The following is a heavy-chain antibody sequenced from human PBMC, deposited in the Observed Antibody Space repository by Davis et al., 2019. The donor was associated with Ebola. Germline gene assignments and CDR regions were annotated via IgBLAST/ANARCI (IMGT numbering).Heavy chain of an antibody. D-gene: IGHD2-2*01. V-gene: IGHV1-3*01. CDR2: INAGNGNT. J-gene: IGHJ6*02. CDR3: ARDSRTQDIVVVPAYYYYGMDV. Sequence: ASVKVSCKASGYTFTSYAMHWVRQAPGQRLEWMGWINAGNGNTKYSQKFQGRVTITRDTSASTAYMELSSLRSEDTAVYYCARDSRTQDIVVVPAYYYYGMDVWGQGTTVTVSS. CDR1: GYTFTSYA.